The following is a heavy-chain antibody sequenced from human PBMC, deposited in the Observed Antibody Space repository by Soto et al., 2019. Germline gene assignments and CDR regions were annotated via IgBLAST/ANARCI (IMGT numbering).Heavy chain of an antibody. D-gene: IGHD3-10*01. V-gene: IGHV3-30-3*01. CDR1: GFTFSSYA. Sequence: QVQLVESGGGVVQPGRSLRLSCAASGFTFSSYAMHWVRQAPGKGLEWVAVISYDGSNKNYADSVKGGFTISRDNSKNTLYLQMNSLRAEVTAVYYCAEGIRFDPWGQGTRVTVSS. CDR3: AEGIRFDP. CDR2: ISYDGSNK. J-gene: IGHJ5*02.